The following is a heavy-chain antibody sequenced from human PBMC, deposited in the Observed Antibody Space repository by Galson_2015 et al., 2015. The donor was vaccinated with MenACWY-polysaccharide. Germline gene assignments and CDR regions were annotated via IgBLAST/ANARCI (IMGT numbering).Heavy chain of an antibody. CDR1: EFTFSSYA. V-gene: IGHV3-30*18. J-gene: IGHJ3*02. D-gene: IGHD4-23*01. CDR2: ISYDGSDK. CDR3: AKPFYGGNSYGAFNI. Sequence: SLRLSCAVSEFTFSSYAIHWVRQAPGKGLEWVAVISYDGSDKYYADSVKGRFTISRDNPKNTLYLQMNSLRAEDTAVYYCAKPFYGGNSYGAFNIWGQGTMVTVSS.